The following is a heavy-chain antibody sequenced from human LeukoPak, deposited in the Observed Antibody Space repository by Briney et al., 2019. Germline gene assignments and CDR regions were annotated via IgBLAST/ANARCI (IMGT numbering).Heavy chain of an antibody. Sequence: PGGSLRLSCAASGFTFSSYEMNWVRQAPGKGLEWVSYISSSGNTIYYADSEKGRFTISRDNAKNSLYLQMNSLKAEDTAVYYCARDRVAAADDAFDIWGQGTMVTVSS. CDR3: ARDRVAAADDAFDI. CDR1: GFTFSSYE. V-gene: IGHV3-48*03. D-gene: IGHD6-13*01. CDR2: ISSSGNTI. J-gene: IGHJ3*02.